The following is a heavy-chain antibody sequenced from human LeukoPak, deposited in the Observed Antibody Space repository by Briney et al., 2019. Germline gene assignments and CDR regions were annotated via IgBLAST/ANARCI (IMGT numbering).Heavy chain of an antibody. J-gene: IGHJ4*02. CDR2: INPNSGGT. Sequence: ASVKVSCKASGYTFTGYYMHWVRQAPGQGLEWMGWINPNSGGTNYAQKFQGRVTMTRDTSISTAYMELSRLRSDDTAVYYCARVEGSPLQRPIYYFDYWGQGTLVTVSS. V-gene: IGHV1-2*02. CDR3: ARVEGSPLQRPIYYFDY. CDR1: GYTFTGYY. D-gene: IGHD1-1*01.